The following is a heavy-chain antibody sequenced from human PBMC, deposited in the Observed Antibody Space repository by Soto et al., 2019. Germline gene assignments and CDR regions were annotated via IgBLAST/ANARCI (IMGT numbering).Heavy chain of an antibody. CDR2: INVYNGET. J-gene: IGHJ5*01. V-gene: IGHV1-2*02. D-gene: IGHD2-2*02. CDR3: AREGATRRPSRPAIGWLES. CDR1: GYTFSCYH. Sequence: GASANVACKPSGYTFSCYHIHLGRQAPGQGLEWMGWINVYNGETNIAQKFQGRVAMTRDTSITTAYVELSRLRFDDTAVYFCAREGATRRPSRPAIGWLESWGQGTLVTVSS.